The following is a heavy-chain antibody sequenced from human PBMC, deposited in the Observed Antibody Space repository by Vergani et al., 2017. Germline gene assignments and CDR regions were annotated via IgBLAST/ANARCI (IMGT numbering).Heavy chain of an antibody. CDR3: AREERSNTSPFVGD. D-gene: IGHD2/OR15-2a*01. CDR2: ISGHGDRT. V-gene: IGHV3-23*01. CDR1: GFTFSNSA. J-gene: IGHJ4*02. Sequence: EVHLLESGGGQVEARGSLRLSCVASGFTFSNSAMSWVRQTSGKGLEWVSAISGHGDRTYYADSVKGRFTISRDNSKNTVYLQMNSLKAEDRATYYCAREERSNTSPFVGDWGQGTLVTV.